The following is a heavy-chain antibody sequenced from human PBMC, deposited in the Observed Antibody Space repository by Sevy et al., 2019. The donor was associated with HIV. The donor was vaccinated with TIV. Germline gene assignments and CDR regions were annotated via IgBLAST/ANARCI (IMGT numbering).Heavy chain of an antibody. Sequence: GGSLRLSCAASGFTFSTSAMSWVRQAPGKGLEWVSTISGSGHDTFYADSLRGRFTISRDNSKKTVYLQMNSLRAEDTGLYFCAKDQAVTTPGGIFDYWGQGALVTVSS. CDR2: ISGSGHDT. V-gene: IGHV3-23*01. D-gene: IGHD4-17*01. J-gene: IGHJ4*02. CDR3: AKDQAVTTPGGIFDY. CDR1: GFTFSTSA.